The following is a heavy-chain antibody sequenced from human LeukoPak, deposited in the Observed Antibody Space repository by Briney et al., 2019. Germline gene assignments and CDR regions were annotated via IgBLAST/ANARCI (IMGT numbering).Heavy chain of an antibody. D-gene: IGHD4-11*01. Sequence: SETLSLTCTVSGGSISSGGYYWSWIRQHPGKGLEWIGYIYYSGSTYYNPSLKSRVTISVDTSKNQFSLKLSSVTAADTAVSYCARGGVTTLDYFDYWGQGTLVTVSS. CDR2: IYYSGST. V-gene: IGHV4-31*03. J-gene: IGHJ4*02. CDR3: ARGGVTTLDYFDY. CDR1: GGSISSGGYY.